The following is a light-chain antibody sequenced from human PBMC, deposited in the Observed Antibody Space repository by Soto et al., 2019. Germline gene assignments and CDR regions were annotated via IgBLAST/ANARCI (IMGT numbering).Light chain of an antibody. CDR2: EVS. J-gene: IGLJ2*01. CDR3: SSYAGSNKVV. CDR1: SSDLGGYNY. V-gene: IGLV2-8*01. Sequence: QSALTQPPSASGSPGQSVTISCTGTSSDLGGYNYVSWYQQHPGKAPKLMIYEVSKRPSGVPDRFSGSKSGNTASLTVSGLQAEDEADYYCSSYAGSNKVVFGGGTKLTVL.